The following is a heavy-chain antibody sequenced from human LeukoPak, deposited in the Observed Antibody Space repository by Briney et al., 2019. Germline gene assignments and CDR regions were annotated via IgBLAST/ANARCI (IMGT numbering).Heavy chain of an antibody. V-gene: IGHV1-24*01. CDR2: FDPEDGET. J-gene: IGHJ4*02. Sequence: ASVTVSFTVSGYTLTELSMHWVRQAPGKGGEWMGGFDPEDGETIYAQKFQGRVTMTEDTSTDTVNMELRSLRSDDTAVYSCARDPQWFLRYSYGQNFDYWGQGTLVTVSS. D-gene: IGHD5-18*01. CDR1: GYTLTELS. CDR3: ARDPQWFLRYSYGQNFDY.